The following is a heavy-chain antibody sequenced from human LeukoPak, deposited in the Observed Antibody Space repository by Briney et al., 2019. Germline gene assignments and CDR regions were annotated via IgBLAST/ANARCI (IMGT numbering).Heavy chain of an antibody. V-gene: IGHV4-59*13. Sequence: PSETLSLTCTVSGAFSSRFYWSWVRQSPGKGLEWIGNIFFSGHSNYNPSLTGRVTISPDTSKSQFSLKMTSVTAADTALYYCARSDPLGYFGQCGQGTLVTVAS. CDR2: IFFSGHS. CDR1: GAFSSRFY. D-gene: IGHD3-10*01. CDR3: ARSDPLGYFGQ. J-gene: IGHJ4*02.